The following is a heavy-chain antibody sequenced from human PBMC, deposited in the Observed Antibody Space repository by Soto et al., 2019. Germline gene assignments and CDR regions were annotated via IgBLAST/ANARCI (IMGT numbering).Heavy chain of an antibody. Sequence: SQTLSLTCAISGDSVSSSRAAWNWIRQSPSRGLEWLGRTYYRSRWYNDYAVSAKSRIIINPDTSKNQFSLQLKSVTPEDTAVYYCARRAVPVAARLNTPGDDAFDIWGQGTMVTVSS. CDR2: TYYRSRWYN. CDR3: ARRAVPVAARLNTPGDDAFDI. J-gene: IGHJ3*02. V-gene: IGHV6-1*01. CDR1: GDSVSSSRAA. D-gene: IGHD6-19*01.